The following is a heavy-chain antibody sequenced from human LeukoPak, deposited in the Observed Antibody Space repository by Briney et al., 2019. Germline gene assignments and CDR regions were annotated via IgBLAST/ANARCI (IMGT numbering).Heavy chain of an antibody. CDR3: AREPRRVVPDAFDI. CDR1: GFTFSDYY. CDR2: ISSSGSTI. D-gene: IGHD3-3*01. Sequence: KTGGSLRLSCAASGFTFSDYYMSWIRQAPGKGLEWVSYISSSGSTIYYADSVKGRFTISRDNAKNSLYLQMNSLRAEDTAVYYCAREPRRVVPDAFDIWGQGTMVTVSS. J-gene: IGHJ3*02. V-gene: IGHV3-11*04.